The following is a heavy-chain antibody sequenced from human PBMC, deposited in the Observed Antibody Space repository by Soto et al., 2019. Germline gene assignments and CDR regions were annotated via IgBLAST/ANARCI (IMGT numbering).Heavy chain of an antibody. CDR3: ARGQDSITMLVVVTEFDY. J-gene: IGHJ4*02. V-gene: IGHV1-2*02. CDR1: GYTFTGYY. Sequence: ASVKVSCKASGYTFTGYYMHWVRQAPGQGLEWMGWINPNSGGTNYAQKFQGRVTMTRDTSMSTAYMELSRLRSDDTAVYYCARGQDSITMLVVVTEFDYWGQGTLVTVSS. D-gene: IGHD3-22*01. CDR2: INPNSGGT.